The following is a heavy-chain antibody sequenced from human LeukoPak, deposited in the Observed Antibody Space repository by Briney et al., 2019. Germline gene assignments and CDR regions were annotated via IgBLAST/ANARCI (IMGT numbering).Heavy chain of an antibody. J-gene: IGHJ4*02. D-gene: IGHD3-22*01. Sequence: GESLQISCKGSGYTFTSNWIGWVRQMPGKGLEWMGIIYPGDSDTRYSPSFEGQVTISVDKSINTAYLQWSSLKASDTAMYYCARGGDSSGFYPTNFDYWGQGTLVTVSS. V-gene: IGHV5-51*01. CDR1: GYTFTSNW. CDR2: IYPGDSDT. CDR3: ARGGDSSGFYPTNFDY.